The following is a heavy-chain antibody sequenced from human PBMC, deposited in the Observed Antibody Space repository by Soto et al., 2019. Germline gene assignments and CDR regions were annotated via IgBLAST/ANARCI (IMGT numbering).Heavy chain of an antibody. J-gene: IGHJ1*01. D-gene: IGHD2-15*01. V-gene: IGHV1-69*02. CDR1: GGTFSSYT. CDR2: IIPILGIA. Sequence: QVQLVQSGAEVKKPGSSVKVSCKASGGTFSSYTISWVRQAPGQGLEWMGRIIPILGIANYAQKFQGRVTITADKSTSTAYMELSSLRSEDTAVYYCASDDDGGDFQHWGQGTLVTVSS. CDR3: ASDDDGGDFQH.